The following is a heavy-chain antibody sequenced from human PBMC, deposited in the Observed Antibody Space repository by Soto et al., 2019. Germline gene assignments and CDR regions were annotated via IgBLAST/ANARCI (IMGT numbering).Heavy chain of an antibody. D-gene: IGHD6-19*01. V-gene: IGHV1-2*02. CDR2: INPNSGGT. CDR3: ASTNGSGSLRYYYYRMDV. Sequence: ASVKVSCKASGYTFTGYYMHWVRPAPGQGLEWMGWINPNSGGTNYAQKFQGRVTMTRDTSISTAYMELSRLRSDDTAVYYCASTNGSGSLRYYYYRMDVGGQGTTVTVSS. J-gene: IGHJ6*02. CDR1: GYTFTGYY.